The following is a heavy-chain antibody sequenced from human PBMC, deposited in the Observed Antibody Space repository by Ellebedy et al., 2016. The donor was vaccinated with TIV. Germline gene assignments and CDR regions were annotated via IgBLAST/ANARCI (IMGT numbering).Heavy chain of an antibody. V-gene: IGHV3-7*01. CDR2: IYQDGSEK. Sequence: GESLKISCAASGFTFRSYWMAWVRQAAGKGLEWLANIYQDGSEKFYVDSVKGRFTISRDNAKNSMFLQMNSLRAEDTGMYYCARRGSYGDYSVQVNSWFDLWGQGTLVTVS. J-gene: IGHJ5*02. CDR1: GFTFRSYW. D-gene: IGHD4-17*01. CDR3: ARRGSYGDYSVQVNSWFDL.